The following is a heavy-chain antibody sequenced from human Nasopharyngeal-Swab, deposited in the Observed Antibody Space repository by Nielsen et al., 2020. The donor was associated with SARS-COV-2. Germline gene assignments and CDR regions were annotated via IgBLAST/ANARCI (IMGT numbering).Heavy chain of an antibody. CDR1: GGTFSSYA. CDR2: IIPIFGTA. Sequence: SVKVSCKASGGTFSSYAISWVRQAPGQGLEWMGGIIPIFGTASYAQKFQGRVTITADESTSTAYMELSSLRSEDTAVYYCARIAIGMIVVASYYGMDVWGQGTTVTVSS. V-gene: IGHV1-69*13. D-gene: IGHD3-22*01. CDR3: ARIAIGMIVVASYYGMDV. J-gene: IGHJ6*02.